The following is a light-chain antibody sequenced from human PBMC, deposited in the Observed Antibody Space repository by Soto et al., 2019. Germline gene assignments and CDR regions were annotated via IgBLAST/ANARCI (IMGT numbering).Light chain of an antibody. CDR1: SSDVGSYNY. V-gene: IGLV2-14*01. CDR2: EVS. J-gene: IGLJ1*01. CDR3: SSYSSSSTV. Sequence: QSVLTQPASVSGSPGQSITISCTGTSSDVGSYNYVSWYQQYPGKVPKLMIYEVSTRPSGVSSRFSGSKSGNTASLTIPGLQAEDEADYYCSSYSSSSTVFGTGTKVTVL.